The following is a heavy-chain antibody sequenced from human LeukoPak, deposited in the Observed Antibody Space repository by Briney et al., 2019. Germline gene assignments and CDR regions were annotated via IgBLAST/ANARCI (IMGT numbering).Heavy chain of an antibody. D-gene: IGHD6-19*01. CDR1: GFTFDDYG. Sequence: GGSLRLSCAASGFTFDDYGMSWVRQAPGKGLEWVSGINWNGGSTGYADSVKGRFTISRDNAKNSLYLQMNSLRAEDTAVYYCATETLSGWRHDAFDIWGQGTMVTVSS. V-gene: IGHV3-20*04. J-gene: IGHJ3*02. CDR2: INWNGGST. CDR3: ATETLSGWRHDAFDI.